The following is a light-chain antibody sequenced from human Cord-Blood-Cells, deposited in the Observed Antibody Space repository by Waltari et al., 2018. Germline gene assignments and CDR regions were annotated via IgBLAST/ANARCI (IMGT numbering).Light chain of an antibody. J-gene: IGLJ3*02. V-gene: IGLV1-40*01. Sequence: QSLLPQPPSASGAPGQWATISRTGSSSNIGAGYGVHWYQQLPGTAPKLLISGNSNRPTGVPVRFSGSKSGTSASLAITGRQAEDEADYYCQSYDSSLSGWVFGGGTKLTVL. CDR3: QSYDSSLSGWV. CDR1: SSNIGAGYG. CDR2: GNS.